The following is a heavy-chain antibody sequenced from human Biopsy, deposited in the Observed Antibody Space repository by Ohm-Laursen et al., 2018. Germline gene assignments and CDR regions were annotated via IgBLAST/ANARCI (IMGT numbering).Heavy chain of an antibody. D-gene: IGHD1-1*01. V-gene: IGHV1-46*01. CDR2: INPNNDNT. J-gene: IGHJ4*02. CDR1: GYTFTSYY. CDR3: AADINVWNVNY. Sequence: ASVKVSCKASGYTFTSYYLHWVRQAPGQGLEWMGRINPNNDNTAYAQKFQGRVTMTADTSTSTAYMELRSLRSEDTAVYYCAADINVWNVNYWGQGTLLTVSS.